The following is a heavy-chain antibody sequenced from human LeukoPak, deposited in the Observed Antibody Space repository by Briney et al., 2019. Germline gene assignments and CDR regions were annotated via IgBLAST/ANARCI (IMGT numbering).Heavy chain of an antibody. CDR1: GYTLTEFS. CDR3: ARGVRIAVAGYIDC. V-gene: IGHV1-24*01. D-gene: IGHD6-19*01. CDR2: FDPEDGET. Sequence: PSLKISFNVSGYTLTEFSMHWVRQTPEKRLECIGGFDPEDGETIYAEKLQGRVTMSEDPSTDTAYMELSRLRSEDTAVYYGARGVRIAVAGYIDCWGEGTLVSVSS. J-gene: IGHJ4*02.